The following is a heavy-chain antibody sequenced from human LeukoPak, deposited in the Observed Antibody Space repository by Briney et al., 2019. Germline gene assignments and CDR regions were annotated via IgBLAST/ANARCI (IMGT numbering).Heavy chain of an antibody. CDR3: ARVSSEYSYGHPYYFDY. Sequence: GGSLRLSCAASGFTFSTYPVIWVRQAPGKGLEWVSSISSSSSYIYYADSVKGRFTISRDNAKNSLYLQMNSLRAEDTAVYYCARVSSEYSYGHPYYFDYWGQGTLVTVSS. J-gene: IGHJ4*02. CDR1: GFTFSTYP. V-gene: IGHV3-21*01. CDR2: ISSSSSYI. D-gene: IGHD5-18*01.